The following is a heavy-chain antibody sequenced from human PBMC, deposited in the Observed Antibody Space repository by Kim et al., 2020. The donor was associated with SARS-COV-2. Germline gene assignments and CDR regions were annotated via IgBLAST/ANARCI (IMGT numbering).Heavy chain of an antibody. CDR2: IDYSGST. Sequence: SETLSLTCSVSGGSVSSGEYYWSWIRQHPLKGLEWIGYIDYSGSTYYNPSLKSRLTISVLTSKNQFSLKLSSVTAADTAVYYCARLVRGYSYGVDYWGQGTLVTVSS. CDR1: GGSVSSGEYY. D-gene: IGHD5-18*01. CDR3: ARLVRGYSYGVDY. V-gene: IGHV4-31*03. J-gene: IGHJ4*02.